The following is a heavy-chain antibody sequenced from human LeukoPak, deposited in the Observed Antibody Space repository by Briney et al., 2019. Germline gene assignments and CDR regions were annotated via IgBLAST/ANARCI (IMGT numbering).Heavy chain of an antibody. J-gene: IGHJ5*02. Sequence: GESLKISCKGSGYSFSTYWIGWVRQMPGKGLEWMGIIYPGDSDTRYSPSFQGQVTISADKSITTASLQWSNLKASDTAMYYCARVSWLVTAIHNWFDPWGQGTLVTVYS. V-gene: IGHV5-51*01. CDR2: IYPGDSDT. D-gene: IGHD2-21*02. CDR1: GYSFSTYW. CDR3: ARVSWLVTAIHNWFDP.